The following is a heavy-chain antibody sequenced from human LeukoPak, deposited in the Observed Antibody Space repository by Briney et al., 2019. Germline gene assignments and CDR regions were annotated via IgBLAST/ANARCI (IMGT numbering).Heavy chain of an antibody. V-gene: IGHV1-2*02. CDR3: ARDPGGGRYYLALYYFDY. Sequence: GASVKVSCKASGYTFTGYYLHWVRQAPGQGLEWMGWINPNSGDTNYAQKFQGRVTMTKDTSITTTYMELSSLRSDDTAVYYCARDPGGGRYYLALYYFDYWGQGTLVTVSS. D-gene: IGHD1-26*01. CDR2: INPNSGDT. J-gene: IGHJ4*02. CDR1: GYTFTGYY.